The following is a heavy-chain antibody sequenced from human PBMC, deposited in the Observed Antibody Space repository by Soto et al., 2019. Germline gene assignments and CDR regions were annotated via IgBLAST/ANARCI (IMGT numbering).Heavy chain of an antibody. Sequence: QVQLQESGPGLVKPSETLSLTCTVSGASISTRSWNWIREPPGKGLEWIGYMYYSGTTNYSPSLKSRVTISSDTSKNEVYLKVTSVTAADTAVYYCARVLSWNPYLDTWGQGTLVTVSS. D-gene: IGHD3-9*01. CDR3: ARVLSWNPYLDT. CDR2: MYYSGTT. V-gene: IGHV4-59*11. J-gene: IGHJ4*02. CDR1: GASISTRS.